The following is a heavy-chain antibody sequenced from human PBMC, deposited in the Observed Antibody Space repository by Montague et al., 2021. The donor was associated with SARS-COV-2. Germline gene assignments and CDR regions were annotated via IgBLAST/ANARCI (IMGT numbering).Heavy chain of an antibody. J-gene: IGHJ2*01. CDR2: IYYSGST. D-gene: IGHD2-21*02. CDR3: ARVHIVVVTAMRYFDL. Sequence: SETLSLTCTVSGGSISSSSYYWGWIRQPPGKGLEWIGSIYYSGSTYYNPSLKSRVTISVDTSKNQFSLKLSSVTAADTAVYYCARVHIVVVTAMRYFDLWGRGTLVTVSP. CDR1: GGSISSSSYY. V-gene: IGHV4-39*07.